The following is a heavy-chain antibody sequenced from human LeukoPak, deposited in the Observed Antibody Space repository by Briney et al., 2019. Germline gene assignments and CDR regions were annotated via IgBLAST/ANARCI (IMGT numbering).Heavy chain of an antibody. Sequence: GGSLRLSCVASGFTFSSYAMSWVRQAPERGLEWVSVISDSGADTSYVDSGKGRFTISRDNFRNTLYLQMHSLRAEDTAVYYCAKTDCTSSSCYTIESWGQGTLVTVSS. CDR3: AKTDCTSSSCYTIES. CDR1: GFTFSSYA. V-gene: IGHV3-23*01. J-gene: IGHJ4*02. D-gene: IGHD2-2*02. CDR2: ISDSGADT.